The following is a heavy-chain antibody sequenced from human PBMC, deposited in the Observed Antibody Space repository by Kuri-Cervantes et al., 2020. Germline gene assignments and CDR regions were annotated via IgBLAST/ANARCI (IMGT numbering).Heavy chain of an antibody. CDR3: AREDYSSSSGGMDV. Sequence: GSLRLSCAVSGGSISSGGYSWSWIRQPPGKGLEWIGYIYYSGSTNYNPSLKSRVTISVDTSKNQFSLKLSSVTAANTAVYYCAREDYSSSSGGMDVWGQGTRVTVSS. J-gene: IGHJ6*02. V-gene: IGHV4-61*08. CDR2: IYYSGST. CDR1: GGSISSGGYS. D-gene: IGHD6-6*01.